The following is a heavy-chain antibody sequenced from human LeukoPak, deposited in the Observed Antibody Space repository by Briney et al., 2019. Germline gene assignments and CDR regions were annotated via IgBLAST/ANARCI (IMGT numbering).Heavy chain of an antibody. J-gene: IGHJ6*03. Sequence: PGGSLRLSCVASGFTFTKHWMSWVRQAPGKGLEWVSLISWDGGSTYYADSVKGRFTISRDNSKNSLYLQMNSLRTEDTALYYCAKGTSKAMATYYYYYMDVWGKGTTVTVSS. D-gene: IGHD5-24*01. V-gene: IGHV3-43*01. CDR2: ISWDGGST. CDR1: GFTFTKHW. CDR3: AKGTSKAMATYYYYYMDV.